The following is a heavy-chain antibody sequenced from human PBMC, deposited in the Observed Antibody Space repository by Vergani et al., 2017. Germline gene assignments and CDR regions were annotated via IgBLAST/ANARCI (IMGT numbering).Heavy chain of an antibody. J-gene: IGHJ6*02. Sequence: EVQLLESGGSLKQPGGSVRLSCAASGFTFNHYAMNWVRQAPGKGLEWVSGISGRGGSTYYAGSVKGRFTISRDSSKNPLYLQMNSLSAGDTAVYYCAKANPRNSGYDYLYYYHAMDVWGQGTTVTVSS. CDR2: ISGRGGST. CDR3: AKANPRNSGYDYLYYYHAMDV. V-gene: IGHV3-23*01. CDR1: GFTFNHYA. D-gene: IGHD5-12*01.